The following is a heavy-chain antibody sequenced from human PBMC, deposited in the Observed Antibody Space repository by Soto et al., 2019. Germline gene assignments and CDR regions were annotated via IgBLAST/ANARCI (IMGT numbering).Heavy chain of an antibody. Sequence: GGSLRLSCAGSGFTFSSYAMSWVRQAPGKGLEWVSAISGSGGSTYYADYVKGRFTISRDNSKNTLYLQMNSLRAEDTAVYYCAKDRITMVGVTWFDPWGQGTLVTVSS. V-gene: IGHV3-23*01. CDR1: GFTFSSYA. J-gene: IGHJ5*02. CDR2: ISGSGGST. D-gene: IGHD3-10*01. CDR3: AKDRITMVGVTWFDP.